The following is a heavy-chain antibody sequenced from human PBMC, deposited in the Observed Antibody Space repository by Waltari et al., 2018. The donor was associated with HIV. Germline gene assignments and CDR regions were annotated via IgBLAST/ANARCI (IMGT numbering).Heavy chain of an antibody. J-gene: IGHJ4*02. Sequence: QVHLQESGPGLVKSSTTLSLTCTVSNCSVPNDLHYWTWIRQAPGRGLEWIGYVYYSGSTNYSHSLKSRVAISIDTSKNQFFLRVTSMTSADTAVYFCARGLGPRMAVQYFFDIWGQGTVVTV. CDR1: NCSVPNDLHY. CDR3: ARGLGPRMAVQYFFDI. V-gene: IGHV4-61*01. D-gene: IGHD3-16*01. CDR2: VYYSGST.